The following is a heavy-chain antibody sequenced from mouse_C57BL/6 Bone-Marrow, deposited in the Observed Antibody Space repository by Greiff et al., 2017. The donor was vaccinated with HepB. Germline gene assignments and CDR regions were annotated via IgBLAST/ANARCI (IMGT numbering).Heavy chain of an antibody. D-gene: IGHD2-3*01. CDR1: GYTFTDYY. V-gene: IGHV1-26*01. Sequence: VQLQQSGPELVKPGASVKISCKASGYTFTDYYMNWVKQSHGKSLEWIGDINPNNGGTSYNQKFKGKATLTVDKSSSTAYMELRSLTSEDSAVYYCARQGWLLPAMDYWGQGTSVTVSS. CDR2: INPNNGGT. J-gene: IGHJ4*01. CDR3: ARQGWLLPAMDY.